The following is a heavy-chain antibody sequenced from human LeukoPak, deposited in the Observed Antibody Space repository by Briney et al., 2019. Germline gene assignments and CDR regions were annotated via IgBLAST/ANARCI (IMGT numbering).Heavy chain of an antibody. J-gene: IGHJ4*02. V-gene: IGHV1-69*05. CDR1: GGTFSSYA. CDR3: ARGGVWFGPFDY. D-gene: IGHD3-10*01. CDR2: IIPIFGTA. Sequence: SVKVSCKASGGTFSSYAISWVRQAPGQGLEWMGRIIPIFGTANYARKFQGRVTITTDESTSTAYMELSSLRPEDTAVYYCARGGVWFGPFDYWGQGTLVTVSS.